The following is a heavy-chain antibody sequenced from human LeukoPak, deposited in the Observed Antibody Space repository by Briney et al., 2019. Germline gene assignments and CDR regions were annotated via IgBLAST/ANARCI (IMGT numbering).Heavy chain of an antibody. D-gene: IGHD2-2*01. CDR2: IIPIFGTA. J-gene: IGHJ5*02. V-gene: IGHV1-69*13. CDR1: GSTFSSYP. CDR3: ARYCSSTSCYGDWFDP. Sequence: ASVKVSCKASGSTFSSYPISWLRQAPGQGLEWMGGIIPIFGTANYAQKFQGRVTITADESTSTAYMELISLRSEDTAVYYCARYCSSTSCYGDWFDPWGQGTLVTVSS.